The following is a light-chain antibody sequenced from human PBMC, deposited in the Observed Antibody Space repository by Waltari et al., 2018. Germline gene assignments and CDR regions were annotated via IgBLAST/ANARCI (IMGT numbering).Light chain of an antibody. CDR2: DAS. V-gene: IGKV3-20*01. CDR1: QSVSRT. J-gene: IGKJ1*01. CDR3: QKYGTLPAT. Sequence: EIELKQSPGTLSLSPGERATLSCRASQSVSRTLAWYQQKPGQAPRLLIYDASTRATGIPDRFSGSGSGTDFSLTISRLEPEDFAVYYCQKYGTLPATFGQGTKVEVK.